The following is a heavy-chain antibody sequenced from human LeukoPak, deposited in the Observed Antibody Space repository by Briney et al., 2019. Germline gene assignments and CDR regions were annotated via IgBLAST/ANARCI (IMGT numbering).Heavy chain of an antibody. CDR1: GGSISSYY. D-gene: IGHD1-26*01. CDR3: ARGVGASYYYYYYYMDV. V-gene: IGHV4-59*01. CDR2: IYYSGST. Sequence: SETLSLTCTVSGGSISSYYWSWIRQPPGKGLEWIGYIYYSGSTNYNPSLKSRVTISVDTSKNQFSLKLSSVTAADTAVYYCARGVGASYYYYYYYMDVWXXGTTVTVSS. J-gene: IGHJ6*03.